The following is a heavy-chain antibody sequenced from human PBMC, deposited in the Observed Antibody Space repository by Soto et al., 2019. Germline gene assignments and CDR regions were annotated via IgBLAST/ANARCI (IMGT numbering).Heavy chain of an antibody. CDR1: GFTFSSYW. CDR3: ARDGHSTSALDY. Sequence: EVQLVESGGGWVQPGGSLRLSCAASGFTFSSYWMTWVRQAPGKGLEWVANIKQDGSEKNHVYSVKGRFTISRDNTKNSLYLQMNSLRAEDTAVYYCARDGHSTSALDYWGQGTLVTVSS. V-gene: IGHV3-7*03. J-gene: IGHJ4*02. D-gene: IGHD5-18*01. CDR2: IKQDGSEK.